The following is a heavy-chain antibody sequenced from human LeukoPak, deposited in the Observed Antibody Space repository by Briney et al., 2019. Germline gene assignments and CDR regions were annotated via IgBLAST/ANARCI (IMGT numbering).Heavy chain of an antibody. CDR2: RYASGST. D-gene: IGHD2-2*01. CDR3: ARDQGGYSSSLSFDY. V-gene: IGHV4-4*07. J-gene: IGHJ4*02. CDR1: GGSISSYY. Sequence: SETLSLTCTVSGGSISSYYWNWIRQPAPKGMEWIGRRYASGSTNYNPSLKSRVTMSVDTSKNQFSLKLSSVTAADTAVYYCARDQGGYSSSLSFDYWGQGTLVTVSS.